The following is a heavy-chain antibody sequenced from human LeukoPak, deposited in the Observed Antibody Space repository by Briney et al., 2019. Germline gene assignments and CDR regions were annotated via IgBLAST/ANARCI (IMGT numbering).Heavy chain of an antibody. CDR2: VYSGGSI. Sequence: GGSLRLSCAAFGXTFSSYTMTWVRQAPGKGLEWVSIVYSGGSIYYADSVKGRFTTSRHNSNNTLDLQMNSLRTEDTAMYYCARSYNSAWLDYWGQGTLVTVSS. J-gene: IGHJ4*02. CDR3: ARSYNSAWLDY. V-gene: IGHV3-53*04. D-gene: IGHD6-19*01. CDR1: GXTFSSYT.